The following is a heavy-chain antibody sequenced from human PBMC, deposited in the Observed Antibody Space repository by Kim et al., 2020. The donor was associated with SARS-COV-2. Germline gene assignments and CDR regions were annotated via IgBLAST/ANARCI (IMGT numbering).Heavy chain of an antibody. Sequence: GGSLRLSCAASGFTFSSYAMSWVRQAPGKGLEWVSAIRGSGGSTYYADSVKGRFTISRDNSKNTLYLQMNSLRAEDTAVYYCANHYDSSGYFYFSPIRDYGGQGTLVTVSS. V-gene: IGHV3-23*01. CDR3: ANHYDSSGYFYFSPIRDY. CDR2: IRGSGGST. CDR1: GFTFSSYA. D-gene: IGHD3-22*01. J-gene: IGHJ4*02.